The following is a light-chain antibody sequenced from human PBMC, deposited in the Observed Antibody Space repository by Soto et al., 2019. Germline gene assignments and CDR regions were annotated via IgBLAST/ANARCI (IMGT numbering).Light chain of an antibody. V-gene: IGKV3D-20*02. CDR3: QQRSNWPKT. CDR2: DAS. CDR1: QSVSSSS. Sequence: ITPSPGPLSLSSGERANLSCRAGQSVSSSSLAWYQQKPGQAPRLLIYDASNRATGIPARFSGSGSGTDFTPTISGLEPEDFAVYYCQQRSNWPKTFGEGTKV. J-gene: IGKJ1*01.